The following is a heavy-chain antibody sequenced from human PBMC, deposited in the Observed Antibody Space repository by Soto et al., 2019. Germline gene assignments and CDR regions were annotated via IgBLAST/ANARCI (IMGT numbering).Heavy chain of an antibody. CDR3: TTDTYWGSDAFDI. CDR1: GFTFSNAW. Sequence: GGSLRLSCAASGFTFSNAWMSWVRQAPGKGLEWVGRIKSKTDGGTTDYAAPVKGRFTISRDDSKNTLYLQMNSLKTEDTAVYYCTTDTYWGSDAFDIWGQGTMVTVSS. D-gene: IGHD7-27*01. CDR2: IKSKTDGGTT. J-gene: IGHJ3*02. V-gene: IGHV3-15*01.